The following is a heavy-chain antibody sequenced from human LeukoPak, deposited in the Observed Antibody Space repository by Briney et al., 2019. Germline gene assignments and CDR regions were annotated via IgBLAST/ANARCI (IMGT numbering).Heavy chain of an antibody. CDR3: AKSSWFDSFDY. CDR2: ISYDGSNK. D-gene: IGHD6-13*01. V-gene: IGHV3-30*04. Sequence: GGSLRLSCAASGFTFSSYAMHWVRQAPGKGLEWVAVISYDGSNKYYADSVKGRFTISRDNSRNTLYLQMNSLRAEDTAVYYCAKSSWFDSFDYWGQGTLVTVSS. CDR1: GFTFSSYA. J-gene: IGHJ4*02.